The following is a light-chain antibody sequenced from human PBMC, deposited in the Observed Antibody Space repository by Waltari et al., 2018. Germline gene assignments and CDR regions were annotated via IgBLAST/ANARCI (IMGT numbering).Light chain of an antibody. CDR3: QHYVRTWA. J-gene: IGKJ1*01. CDR2: GAS. Sequence: EIVLTQSQGTMSLSPGESATLSCRASQSVGSNYLAWYQQRPGQATRLLIYGASSRATGIPDRFIGSGSGTDFTLSISRLEPEDFAVYYCQHYVRTWAFGQGTKVEIK. CDR1: QSVGSNY. V-gene: IGKV3-20*01.